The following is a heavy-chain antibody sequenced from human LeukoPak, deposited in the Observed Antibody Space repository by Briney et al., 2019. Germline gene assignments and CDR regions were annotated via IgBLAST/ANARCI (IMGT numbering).Heavy chain of an antibody. J-gene: IGHJ4*02. D-gene: IGHD6-13*01. V-gene: IGHV1-18*01. CDR2: ISAYNGNT. CDR1: GYTFTSYG. Sequence: ASVMVSCTASGYTFTSYGISWVRQAPGQGLEWMGWISAYNGNTNYAQKLQGRVTMTTDTSTSTAYMELRSLRSDDTAVYYCARDHVIAAAFDYWGQGTLVTVSS. CDR3: ARDHVIAAAFDY.